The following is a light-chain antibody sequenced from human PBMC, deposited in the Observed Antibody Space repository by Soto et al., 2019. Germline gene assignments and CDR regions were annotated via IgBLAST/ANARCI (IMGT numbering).Light chain of an antibody. CDR3: QQSHSIPWT. V-gene: IGKV1-39*01. J-gene: IGKJ1*01. CDR2: AAS. CDR1: QSISSN. Sequence: DIQMTQSPSSLSASVGDRVTITCRASQSISSNLNWYQQKPGKAPKLLIYAASNLQSGVPSTFSGSGSGTDFTLTISSLQPEDVATYYCQQSHSIPWTFGQGTKVDIK.